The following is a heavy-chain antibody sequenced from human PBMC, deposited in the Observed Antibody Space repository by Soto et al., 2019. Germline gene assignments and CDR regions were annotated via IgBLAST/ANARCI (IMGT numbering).Heavy chain of an antibody. D-gene: IGHD1-26*01. CDR3: ARVYSGSYSDY. Sequence: PSETLSLTCTVSGGSISGYSWSWIRQPPGKGLEYIGYISYTGSTNYNPSLKSRVTISLDTSKNQFSLKLISVTAADTAVYYCARVYSGSYSDYWGQGTLVTVSS. CDR1: GGSISGYS. CDR2: ISYTGST. V-gene: IGHV4-59*12. J-gene: IGHJ4*02.